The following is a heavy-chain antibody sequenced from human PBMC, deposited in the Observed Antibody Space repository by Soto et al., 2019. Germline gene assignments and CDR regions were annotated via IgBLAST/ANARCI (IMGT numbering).Heavy chain of an antibody. V-gene: IGHV4-39*01. CDR2: IYYSGST. CDR3: ARQPVVRGVISVVKYYYYYMDV. CDR1: GGSISSSSYY. D-gene: IGHD3-10*01. Sequence: QLQLQESGPGLVKPSETLSLTCTVSGGSISSSSYYWGWIRQPPGKGLEWIGSIYYSGSTYYNPSLKSRVTISVDTAKNQFSLKLSSVTAADTAVYYCARQPVVRGVISVVKYYYYYMDVWGKGTTVTVSS. J-gene: IGHJ6*03.